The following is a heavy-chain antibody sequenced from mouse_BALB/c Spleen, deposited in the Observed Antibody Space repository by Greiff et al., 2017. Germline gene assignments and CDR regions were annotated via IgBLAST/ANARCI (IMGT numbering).Heavy chain of an antibody. CDR2: IWAGGST. V-gene: IGHV2-9*02. CDR1: GFSLTSYG. J-gene: IGHJ2*01. CDR3: ARDRYGYFDY. D-gene: IGHD1-1*02. Sequence: VKVVESGPGLVAPSQSLSITCTVSGFSLTSYGVHWVRQPPGKGLEWLGVIWAGGSTNYNSALMSRLSISKDNSKSQVFLKMNSLQTDDTAMYYCARDRYGYFDYWGHGTTLTVSS.